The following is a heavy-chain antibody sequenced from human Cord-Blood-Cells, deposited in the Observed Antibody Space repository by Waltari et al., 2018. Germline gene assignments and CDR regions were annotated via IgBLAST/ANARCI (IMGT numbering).Heavy chain of an antibody. CDR3: ASGLGYCSSTSCYTGNWFDP. Sequence: QLQLQESGPGLVKPSETLSLTCTVSGGSISSSSYYWGWIRQPPGKGLEWIGSIYYSGSTYDNPSLQSRVTISVDTSKNQFSLKLSSVTAADTAVYYCASGLGYCSSTSCYTGNWFDPWGQGTLVTVSS. CDR2: IYYSGST. CDR1: GGSISSSSYY. V-gene: IGHV4-39*01. D-gene: IGHD2-2*02. J-gene: IGHJ5*02.